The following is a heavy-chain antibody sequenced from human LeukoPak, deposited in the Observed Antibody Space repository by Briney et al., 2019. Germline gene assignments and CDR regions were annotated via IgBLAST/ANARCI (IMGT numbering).Heavy chain of an antibody. V-gene: IGHV1-69*04. CDR1: GGTFSSYA. CDR3: ASNYCGGDCYPSPVVYYYGMDV. Sequence: ASVKVSCKASGGTFSSYAISWVRQAPGQGLEWMGRIIPILGIANYAQKFQGRVTITADKSTSTAYMELSSLRSEDTAVYYCASNYCGGDCYPSPVVYYYGMDVWGQGTTVTVSS. J-gene: IGHJ6*02. D-gene: IGHD2-21*02. CDR2: IIPILGIA.